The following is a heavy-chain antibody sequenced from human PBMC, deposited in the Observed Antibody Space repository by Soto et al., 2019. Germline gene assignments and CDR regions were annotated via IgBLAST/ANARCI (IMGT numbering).Heavy chain of an antibody. D-gene: IGHD5-18*01. CDR2: LYYSGST. Sequence: QVQLQESGPGLVKPSETLSLTCTGSGGSISSYYWSWIRQPPGKGLEWIGYLYYSGSTNYNPSRKRRVTISVDTSKNQFSLKLSSVTAADTAVYCCARRYGSCFDYWGQGTLVTVSS. CDR1: GGSISSYY. V-gene: IGHV4-59*08. CDR3: ARRYGSCFDY. J-gene: IGHJ4*02.